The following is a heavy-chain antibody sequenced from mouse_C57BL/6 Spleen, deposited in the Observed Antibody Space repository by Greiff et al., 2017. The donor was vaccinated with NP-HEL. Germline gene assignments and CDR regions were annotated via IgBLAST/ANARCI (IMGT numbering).Heavy chain of an antibody. D-gene: IGHD2-10*02. CDR2: ISNGGGST. J-gene: IGHJ4*01. V-gene: IGHV5-12*01. CDR1: GFTFSDYY. CDR3: ARRGYGPYYTMDY. Sequence: EVNVVESGGGLVQPGGSLKLSCAASGFTFSDYYMYWVRQTPEKRLEWVAYISNGGGSTYYPATVKGRFTISRDNAKNTLYLQMSRLKSEDTAMYYCARRGYGPYYTMDYWGQGTSVTVSS.